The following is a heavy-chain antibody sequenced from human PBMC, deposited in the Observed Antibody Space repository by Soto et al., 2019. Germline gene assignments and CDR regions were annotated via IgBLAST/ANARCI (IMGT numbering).Heavy chain of an antibody. CDR3: ARDDEYSGNGMDV. CDR2: ILNDGSNR. V-gene: IGHV3-33*01. CDR1: GFTFSNYG. Sequence: QVQLVESGGGVVQPGRSLRLSCAASGFTFSNYGMHWVRQAPGKGLEWVAVILNDGSNRYHADSVKDRFTISRDNSKNTLSLQMNSRRAEDAVVYYCARDDEYSGNGMDVWGQRTTVTVS. D-gene: IGHD3-10*01. J-gene: IGHJ6*02.